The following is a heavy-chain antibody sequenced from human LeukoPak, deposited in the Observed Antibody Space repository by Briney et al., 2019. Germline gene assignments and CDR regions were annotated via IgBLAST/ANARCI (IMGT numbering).Heavy chain of an antibody. CDR2: IYHTGRS. J-gene: IGHJ4*02. CDR1: GGSISSDNW. Sequence: SGTLSLTCDVSGGSISSDNWWIWVRQPPGKGLEWIGEIYHTGRSNYNPSLKSRVSMSVDKSKNQFSLTLSSVTAADTALYYCVRGLYGSDSYWGQGSLVTVSS. CDR3: VRGLYGSDSY. V-gene: IGHV4-4*02. D-gene: IGHD1-26*01.